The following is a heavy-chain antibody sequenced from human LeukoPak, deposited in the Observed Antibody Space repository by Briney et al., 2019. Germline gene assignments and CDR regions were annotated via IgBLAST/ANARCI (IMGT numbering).Heavy chain of an antibody. CDR2: ISAYNGNT. V-gene: IGHV1-18*01. J-gene: IGHJ4*02. CDR3: ARDGDYGVNGL. D-gene: IGHD4-23*01. Sequence: ASVKVSCKASGYTFTSYGISWVRQAPGQGREWLGWISAYNGNTNYAQKLQGRVTMTRDTSISTAYLELSRLRSDDTAVYYCARDGDYGVNGLWGQGTLVTVSS. CDR1: GYTFTSYG.